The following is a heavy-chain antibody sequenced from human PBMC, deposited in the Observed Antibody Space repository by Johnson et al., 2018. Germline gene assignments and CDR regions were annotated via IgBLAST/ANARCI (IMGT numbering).Heavy chain of an antibody. J-gene: IGHJ5*02. CDR2: ISGSGADK. V-gene: IGHV3-23*04. CDR3: AKDPRSTLGGNWFDP. CDR1: GFTFSTYA. D-gene: IGHD2-2*01. Sequence: VQLVESGGGLVQPGGSLRLSCAVSGFTFSTYAMSWVRQAPGKGLEWVSVISGSGADKFYADSVRGRFSISRDNSKKTLDLQMNSLRVEDTALYYCAKDPRSTLGGNWFDPWGQGTLVTVSS.